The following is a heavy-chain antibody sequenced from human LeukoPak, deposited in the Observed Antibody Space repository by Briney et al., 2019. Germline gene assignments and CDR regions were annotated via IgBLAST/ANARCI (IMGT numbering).Heavy chain of an antibody. Sequence: ASVKVSCKASGGTFSSYAISWVRQAPGQGLEWMGWINPHSGGTDHAQKFRGRVTMTRDTSISTAYMELSRLRSDDTAVYYCARDMDSGPDFFDYWGLGTLVTVSS. CDR3: ARDMDSGPDFFDY. V-gene: IGHV1-2*02. D-gene: IGHD1-26*01. J-gene: IGHJ4*02. CDR1: GGTFSSYA. CDR2: INPHSGGT.